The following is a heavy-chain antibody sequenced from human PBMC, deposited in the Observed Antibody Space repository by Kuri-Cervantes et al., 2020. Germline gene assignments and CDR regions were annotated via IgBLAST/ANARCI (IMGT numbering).Heavy chain of an antibody. CDR3: ARGFEYLPHFYGMDV. J-gene: IGHJ6*02. V-gene: IGHV3-11*01. CDR2: ISSSGSTI. CDR1: GFTFSYYY. D-gene: IGHD3-10*01. Sequence: GESLKISCSASGFTFSYYYLSWIRQAPGKGLEGVSYISSSGSTIYYAVTVKGRFTISRDNTKNSLYLQMNSLRAEDTAVYYCARGFEYLPHFYGMDVWGQGTTVTVSS.